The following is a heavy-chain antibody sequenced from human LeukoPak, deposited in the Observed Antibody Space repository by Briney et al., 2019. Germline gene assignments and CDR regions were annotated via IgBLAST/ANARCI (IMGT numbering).Heavy chain of an antibody. J-gene: IGHJ6*03. CDR2: IYYSGST. V-gene: IGHV4-59*01. CDR3: ARGVGDPHYFYYYYMDV. Sequence: TSETLSLTCTVSGGSISSYYWSWIRQPPGKGLEWIGYIYYSGSTNYNPSLKSRVTISLDTSKNQFSLRLSSVTAADTAVYYCARGVGDPHYFYYYYMDVWGKGTTVTVSS. D-gene: IGHD2-21*02. CDR1: GGSISSYY.